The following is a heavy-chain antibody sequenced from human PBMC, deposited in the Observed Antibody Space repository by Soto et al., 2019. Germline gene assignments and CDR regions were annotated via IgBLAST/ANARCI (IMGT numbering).Heavy chain of an antibody. J-gene: IGHJ4*02. CDR2: ITSGGGGT. V-gene: IGHV3-23*01. D-gene: IGHD2-2*01. Sequence: QLLDSGGGLVQPGGSLRLSCAASGFTFTNIDMIWVRQAPGKGLEWVSAITSGGGGTYYADSVKGRFTISRDNSKDTVYLQMNSLICEDTAIYYCARGYCSGTGCYRVPFDYWGQGTLVNVSS. CDR1: GFTFTNID. CDR3: ARGYCSGTGCYRVPFDY.